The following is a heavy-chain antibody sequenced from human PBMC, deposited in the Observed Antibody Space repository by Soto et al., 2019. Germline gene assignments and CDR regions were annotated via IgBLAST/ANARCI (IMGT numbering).Heavy chain of an antibody. CDR3: ARNYDSSGSTMDY. J-gene: IGHJ4*02. CDR1: GFTFSSYG. V-gene: IGHV3-30*03. CDR2: ISYDGSNK. D-gene: IGHD3-22*01. Sequence: QVQLVESGGGVVQPGRSLRLSCAASGFTFSSYGMHWVRQAPGKGLEWVAVISYDGSNKYYADSVKGRFTISRDNSKNTLYLQMNSLRAEDTAVYYCARNYDSSGSTMDYWGQGTLVTVSS.